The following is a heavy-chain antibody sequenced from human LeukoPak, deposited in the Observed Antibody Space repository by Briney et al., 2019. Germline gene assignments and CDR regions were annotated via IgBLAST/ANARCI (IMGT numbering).Heavy chain of an antibody. D-gene: IGHD5-18*01. CDR2: ISWNSGSI. CDR3: AKVYGGYSYGLDY. Sequence: GGSLRLSCAASGFTFDDYAMHCVRQAAGKGLEWVSGISWNSGSIGYADSVKGRFTISRDNAKNSLYLQMNSLRAEDTALYYCAKVYGGYSYGLDYWGQGTLVTVSS. V-gene: IGHV3-9*01. J-gene: IGHJ4*02. CDR1: GFTFDDYA.